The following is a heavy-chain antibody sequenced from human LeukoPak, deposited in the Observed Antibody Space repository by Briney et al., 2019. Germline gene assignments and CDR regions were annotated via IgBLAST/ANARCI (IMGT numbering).Heavy chain of an antibody. J-gene: IGHJ5*02. D-gene: IGHD3-22*01. V-gene: IGHV4-34*01. CDR2: INHSGST. Sequence: SETLSLTCAVYGGSFSGYYWSWIRQPPGKGLEWIGEINHSGSTNYNPSLKSRVTISVDTSKNQFSLKLSSVTAADTAVYYCGRGCHYDSSGYYSNWFDPWGQGTLVTVSS. CDR3: GRGCHYDSSGYYSNWFDP. CDR1: GGSFSGYY.